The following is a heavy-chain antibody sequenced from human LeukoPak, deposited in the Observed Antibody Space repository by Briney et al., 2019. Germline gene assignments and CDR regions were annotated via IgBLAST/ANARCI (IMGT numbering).Heavy chain of an antibody. CDR3: AKAAYYYDSSPYLAY. D-gene: IGHD3-22*01. Sequence: GGSLRLSCAASGFTFDDYAMHWVRQAPGKGLECVSGISWNSGSIGYADSVKGRFTISRDNAKNSLYLQMNSLRAEDTALYYCAKAAYYYDSSPYLAYWGQGTLVTVSS. J-gene: IGHJ4*02. CDR1: GFTFDDYA. V-gene: IGHV3-9*01. CDR2: ISWNSGSI.